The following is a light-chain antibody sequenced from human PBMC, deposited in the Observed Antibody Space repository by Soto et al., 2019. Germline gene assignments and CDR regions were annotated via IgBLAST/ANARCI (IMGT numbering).Light chain of an antibody. CDR1: NIGSKN. CDR2: RDS. CDR3: QVWDSRYVV. Sequence: SYELTQPLSVSVALGQTARITCGGNNIGSKNVHWYQQKPGQAPVLVIYRDSNRPSGIPERFSGSNSGNTATLTISRAQAGDEADYYCQVWDSRYVVFGGGTKLTVL. V-gene: IGLV3-9*01. J-gene: IGLJ2*01.